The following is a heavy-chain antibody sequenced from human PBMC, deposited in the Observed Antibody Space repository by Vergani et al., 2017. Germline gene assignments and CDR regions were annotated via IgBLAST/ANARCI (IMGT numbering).Heavy chain of an antibody. CDR2: IYSTGST. CDR1: GGSFNTYY. V-gene: IGHV4-59*13. D-gene: IGHD3-9*01. CDR3: ARVRERDXASTGYRLEGMDI. J-gene: IGHJ6*02. Sequence: QVQLEESGPGLVKPSETLPLTCTVSGGSFNTYYWSWIRQSPGKGLEWIGYIYSTGSTNYNPSLNSRVTMSVDTSKNQFSLKLRSVTAAETAVYFCARVRERDXASTGYRLEGMDIWGQGTTVTISS.